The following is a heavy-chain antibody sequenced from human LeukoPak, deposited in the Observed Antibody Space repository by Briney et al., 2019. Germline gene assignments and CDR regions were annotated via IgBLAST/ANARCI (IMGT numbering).Heavy chain of an antibody. Sequence: GGSLRLSCAASGFTFSSYSMNWVRQAPRKGLEWVSSISSSSSYIYYADSVKGRFTISRDNAKNSLYLQMNSLRAEDTAVYYCARAARPWLYYYMDVWGKGTTVTVSS. CDR3: ARAARPWLYYYMDV. J-gene: IGHJ6*03. CDR2: ISSSSSYI. D-gene: IGHD6-6*01. V-gene: IGHV3-21*01. CDR1: GFTFSSYS.